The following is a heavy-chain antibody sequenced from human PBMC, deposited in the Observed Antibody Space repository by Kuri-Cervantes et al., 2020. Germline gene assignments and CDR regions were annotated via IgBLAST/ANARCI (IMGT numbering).Heavy chain of an antibody. D-gene: IGHD6-6*01. V-gene: IGHV4-59*01. CDR2: ISYTGST. CDR3: ARDSKYSTSSGPDYYSYYYMDV. J-gene: IGHJ6*03. CDR1: GGSTSSYY. Sequence: SETLSLTCTVSGGSTSSYYWSWIRQPPGKGLEWVGYISYTGSTNYNPSLKSRVTISVDTSKNQFSLKLTSVTAADTAVYYCARDSKYSTSSGPDYYSYYYMDVWGKGTTVTVSS.